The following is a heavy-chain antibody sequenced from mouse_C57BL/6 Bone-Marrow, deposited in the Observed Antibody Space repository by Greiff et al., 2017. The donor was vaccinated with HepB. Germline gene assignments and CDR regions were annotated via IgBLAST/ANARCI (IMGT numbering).Heavy chain of an antibody. CDR3: ARWDDGYYLDY. J-gene: IGHJ2*01. V-gene: IGHV1-69*01. CDR1: GYTFTSYW. CDR2: IDPSDSYT. Sequence: QVQLKESGAELVMPGASVKLSCKASGYTFTSYWMHWVKQRPGQGLEWIGEIDPSDSYTNYNQKFKGKSTLTVDKSSSTAYMQLSSLTSEDSAVYYCARWDDGYYLDYWGQGTTLTVSS. D-gene: IGHD2-3*01.